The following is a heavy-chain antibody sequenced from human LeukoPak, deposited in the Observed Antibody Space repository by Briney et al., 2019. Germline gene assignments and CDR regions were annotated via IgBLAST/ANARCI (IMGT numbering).Heavy chain of an antibody. V-gene: IGHV3-23*01. Sequence: GGSLRLSCAASGFTFSSHAMNWVRQAPGKGLEWVSVISGSGDDTNHADSVKGRFTISRDNSKNTLYLQMNSLRAEDTALYYCAKDRYDSWSYYKGAFDYWGQGTLVTVSS. J-gene: IGHJ4*02. D-gene: IGHD1-26*01. CDR2: ISGSGDDT. CDR1: GFTFSSHA. CDR3: AKDRYDSWSYYKGAFDY.